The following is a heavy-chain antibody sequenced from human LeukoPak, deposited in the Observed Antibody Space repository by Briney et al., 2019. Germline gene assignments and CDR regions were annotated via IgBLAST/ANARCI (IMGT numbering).Heavy chain of an antibody. D-gene: IGHD3-10*02. CDR2: IKKDGSDK. Sequence: GGSLRLSCLASKFTFNNYAMTWVRQAPGKGLEWVANIKKDGSDKYYVDSVKGRFTISRDNARNSLFLQMNSLRAEDTAVYYCAELGITMIGGVWGKGTTVTISS. CDR1: KFTFNNYA. J-gene: IGHJ6*04. CDR3: AELGITMIGGV. V-gene: IGHV3-7*01.